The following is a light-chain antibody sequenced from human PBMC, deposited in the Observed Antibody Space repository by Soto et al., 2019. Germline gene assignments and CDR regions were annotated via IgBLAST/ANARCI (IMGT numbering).Light chain of an antibody. V-gene: IGKV1-5*03. Sequence: DIQMTQAPSTRSASVGDRVTITCRASQTISSWLAWYQQKPGKAPKLLIYKASTLKSGVPSRFSGSGSGTEFTLTISSLQPDDFATYYCQNYNSYSEAFGQGTTVDIK. CDR3: QNYNSYSEA. CDR2: KAS. J-gene: IGKJ1*01. CDR1: QTISSW.